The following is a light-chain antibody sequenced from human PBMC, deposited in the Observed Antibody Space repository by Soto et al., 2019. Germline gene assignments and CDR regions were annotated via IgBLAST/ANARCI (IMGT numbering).Light chain of an antibody. CDR1: QSVSSRS. Sequence: EIVLTQSPGTLSFSPGERATLSCRASQSVSSRSLAWYRQKPGQAPRLLIYSASSRANGIPDRLSGGGSGTDFTLTIRRLEPEEFAVYYCQNYSSSRWTFGQGTKVEIK. CDR2: SAS. CDR3: QNYSSSRWT. J-gene: IGKJ1*01. V-gene: IGKV3-20*01.